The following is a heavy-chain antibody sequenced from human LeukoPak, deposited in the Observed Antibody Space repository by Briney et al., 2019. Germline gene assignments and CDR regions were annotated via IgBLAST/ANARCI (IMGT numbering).Heavy chain of an antibody. Sequence: PSQTLSLTCTVSGGSISSGSYYWSWIRQPPGKGLEWIGYIYYSGSTNYNPSLKSRVTISVDTSKNQFSLKLSSVTAADTAVYYCARHGGNGDYEVGYWGQGTLVTVSS. D-gene: IGHD4-17*01. CDR2: IYYSGST. J-gene: IGHJ4*02. V-gene: IGHV4-61*01. CDR3: ARHGGNGDYEVGY. CDR1: GGSISSGSYY.